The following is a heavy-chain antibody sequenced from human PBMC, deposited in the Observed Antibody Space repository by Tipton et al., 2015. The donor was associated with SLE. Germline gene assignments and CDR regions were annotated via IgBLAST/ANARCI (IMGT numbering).Heavy chain of an antibody. D-gene: IGHD1-14*01. V-gene: IGHV4-34*01. CDR3: ARVTRGYYGMDV. CDR2: INHSGSA. J-gene: IGHJ6*02. CDR1: GGSFSGYY. Sequence: TLSPTCAVYGGSFSGYYWSWIRQPPGKGLEWIAEINHSGSANYNPSLNSRVTISVDTSKSQVSLKLSSVAAADTAVYYCARVTRGYYGMDVWGQGTTVTVSS.